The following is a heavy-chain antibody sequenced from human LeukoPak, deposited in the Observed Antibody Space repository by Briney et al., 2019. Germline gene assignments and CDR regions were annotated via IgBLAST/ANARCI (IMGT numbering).Heavy chain of an antibody. V-gene: IGHV4-34*01. Sequence: SETRSLTCAVYGGSFGGYYWSWIRQPPGKGLEWIGEINHSGSTNYNPSLKSRVTISVDTSKNQFSLKVSSVTAAETAVYYCARRRELRDNHDAFDMWGQGTMVSVSS. CDR1: GGSFGGYY. CDR2: INHSGST. D-gene: IGHD1-26*01. CDR3: ARRRELRDNHDAFDM. J-gene: IGHJ3*02.